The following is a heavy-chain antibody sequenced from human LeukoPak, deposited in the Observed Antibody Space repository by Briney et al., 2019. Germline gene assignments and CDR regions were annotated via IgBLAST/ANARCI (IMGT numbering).Heavy chain of an antibody. CDR1: GYTFTSYD. V-gene: IGHV1-8*01. Sequence: GASVKVSCKASGYTFTSYDINWVRQATGQGLEWMGWMNPNSGNTGYAQKFQGRVTMTRNTSISTAYMELGSLRSEDTAVYYCARAVTTIAPNWFDPWGQGTLVTVSS. CDR2: MNPNSGNT. CDR3: ARAVTTIAPNWFDP. D-gene: IGHD4-11*01. J-gene: IGHJ5*02.